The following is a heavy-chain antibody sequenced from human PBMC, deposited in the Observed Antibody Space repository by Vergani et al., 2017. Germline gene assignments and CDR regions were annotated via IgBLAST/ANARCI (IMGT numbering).Heavy chain of an antibody. Sequence: EVQLLESGGGLVQPGGSLRLSCAASGFTFSSYAMSWVRQAPGKGLEWVAAISGSGGSTYYADSVKGRFTISRDNSKNTLYLQMNSLRAEDTAVYYCAKGTMVRGALDYWGQGTLVTVSS. V-gene: IGHV3-23*01. D-gene: IGHD3-10*01. J-gene: IGHJ4*02. CDR2: ISGSGGST. CDR3: AKGTMVRGALDY. CDR1: GFTFSSYA.